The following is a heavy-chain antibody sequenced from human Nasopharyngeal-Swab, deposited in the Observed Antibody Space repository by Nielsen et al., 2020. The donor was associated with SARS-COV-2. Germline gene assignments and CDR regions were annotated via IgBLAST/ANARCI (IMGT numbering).Heavy chain of an antibody. CDR3: ARGGCSSTSCYEIDY. J-gene: IGHJ4*02. Sequence: WIRQPPGKGLEWIGRIYTSGSTNYNPSLKSRVTISVGTSKNQFSLKLSSVTAADTAVYYCARGGCSSTSCYEIDYWGQGTLVTVSS. D-gene: IGHD2-2*01. V-gene: IGHV4-61*02. CDR2: IYTSGST.